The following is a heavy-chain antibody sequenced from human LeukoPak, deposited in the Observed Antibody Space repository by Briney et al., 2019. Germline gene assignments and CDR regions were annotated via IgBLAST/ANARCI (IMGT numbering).Heavy chain of an antibody. Sequence: GGSLRLSCTASGFTFSYFGMQWVRQAPGKGLEWVAVVWYDGSSKSYADSVKGRFTISRDNSKNTVYLQMNSLRVEDTAVYYCATTGGSSVGPHSWGLGSLVTVSS. V-gene: IGHV3-33*01. CDR1: GFTFSYFG. CDR3: ATTGGSSVGPHS. J-gene: IGHJ4*02. CDR2: VWYDGSSK. D-gene: IGHD4-23*01.